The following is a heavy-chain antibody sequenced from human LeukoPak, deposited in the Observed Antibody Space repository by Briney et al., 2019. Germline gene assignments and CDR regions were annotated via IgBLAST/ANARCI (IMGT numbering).Heavy chain of an antibody. J-gene: IGHJ4*02. CDR1: GFSLRNYG. CDR3: VQGWRDN. V-gene: IGHV3-48*01. CDR2: ISSSSSAI. Sequence: GGSLRLSCAASGFSLRNYGMNWVGQTPGKGGEGGSYISSSSSAINYADSVRGRFTISRDNARNSLYLQLNTPRPEDTAVYYRVQGWRDNWGQGTLVTVSS. D-gene: IGHD2-15*01.